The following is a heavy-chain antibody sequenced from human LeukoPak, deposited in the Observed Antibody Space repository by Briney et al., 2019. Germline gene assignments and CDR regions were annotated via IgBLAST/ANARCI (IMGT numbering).Heavy chain of an antibody. CDR1: GFTFSNYW. V-gene: IGHV3-7*03. CDR2: IKPDGSEK. J-gene: IGHJ4*02. D-gene: IGHD6-13*01. Sequence: GGSLRLSCAASGFTFSNYWMSWVRQAPGKGLEWVATIKPDGSEKFHVDSVKGRFTISRDNAKSSLYLQINRLTAEDTAVYYCARVGQQLDWSSKYWGQGTLVTVSS. CDR3: ARVGQQLDWSSKY.